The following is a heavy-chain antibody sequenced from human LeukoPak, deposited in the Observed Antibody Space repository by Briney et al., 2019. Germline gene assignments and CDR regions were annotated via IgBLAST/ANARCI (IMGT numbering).Heavy chain of an antibody. CDR3: ARYYCSGTCYHFDY. J-gene: IGHJ4*02. CDR1: GGSISSYY. CDR2: IYYSGST. V-gene: IGHV4-59*08. Sequence: PSETLSLTCTVSGGSISSYYWSWIRQPPGKGLEWIGYIYYSGSTNYNPSLKSRVTISVDTSKNQFSLKLTSVTAADTAVYYCARYYCSGTCYHFDYWGQGTLVTVSS. D-gene: IGHD2-2*01.